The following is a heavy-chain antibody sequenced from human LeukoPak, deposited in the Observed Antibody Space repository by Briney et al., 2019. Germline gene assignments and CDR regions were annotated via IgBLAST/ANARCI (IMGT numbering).Heavy chain of an antibody. J-gene: IGHJ4*02. Sequence: KSGGSLRLSCAASGFTFSSYSMNWVRQAPGKGLEWVSSISSSSSYIYYADSVKGRFTISRDNAKNSLYLQMNSLRAEDTAVYYCARVVHSSEALWGQGTLVTVSS. CDR2: ISSSSSYI. V-gene: IGHV3-21*01. CDR3: ARVVHSSEAL. D-gene: IGHD6-19*01. CDR1: GFTFSSYS.